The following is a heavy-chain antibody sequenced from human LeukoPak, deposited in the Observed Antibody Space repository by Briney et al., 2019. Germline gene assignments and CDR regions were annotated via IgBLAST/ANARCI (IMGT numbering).Heavy chain of an antibody. CDR2: ITANSNYI. D-gene: IGHD5-12*01. J-gene: IGHJ4*02. Sequence: GGSLRLSCAASGFSFSSYSMTWVRQAPGKGLEWVSSITANSNYIYYADSVRGRFTISRDNAKNSLYLQMNSLRAEDTAVYYCAREGGGYDYSFFDYWGQGTLVTVSS. CDR3: AREGGGYDYSFFDY. V-gene: IGHV3-21*01. CDR1: GFSFSSYS.